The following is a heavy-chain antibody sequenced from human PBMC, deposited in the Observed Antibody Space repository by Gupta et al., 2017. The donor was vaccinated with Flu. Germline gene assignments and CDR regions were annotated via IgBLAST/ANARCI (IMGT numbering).Heavy chain of an antibody. J-gene: IGHJ2*01. CDR3: ASKHPPTSRAARPDWYFDL. CDR1: GGTFSSYA. V-gene: IGHV1-69*01. CDR2: IIPIFGTA. Sequence: GAEVKKPGSSVKVSCKASGGTFSSYAISWVRQAPGQGLEWMGGIIPIFGTANYAQKFQGRVTITADESTSTAYMELSSLRSEDTAVYYGASKHPPTSRAARPDWYFDLWGRGNLVTVSS. D-gene: IGHD6-25*01.